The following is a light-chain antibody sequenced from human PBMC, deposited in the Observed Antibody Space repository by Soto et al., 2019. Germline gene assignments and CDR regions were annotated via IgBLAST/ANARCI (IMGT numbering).Light chain of an antibody. CDR2: DVS. CDR3: ATWDDTLSGPV. V-gene: IGLV2-11*01. CDR1: SSDVGGYKY. J-gene: IGLJ2*01. Sequence: QSVLTQPRSVSGSPGQSVTISCTGTSSDVGGYKYVSWYQQHPGKAPKFIIYDVSERPSGVPDRFSGSKSGTSASLAISGLRSEDEAVYHCATWDDTLSGPVFGGGTKVTVL.